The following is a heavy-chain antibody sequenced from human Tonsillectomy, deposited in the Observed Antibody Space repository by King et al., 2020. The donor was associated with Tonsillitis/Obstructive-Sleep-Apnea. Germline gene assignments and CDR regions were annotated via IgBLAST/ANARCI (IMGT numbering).Heavy chain of an antibody. CDR2: IYPGDSDT. Sequence: QLVQSGAEVKKPGESLKISCKGSGYSFTSYWIGWVRQMPGKGLEWMGIIYPGDSDTRYSPSFQGQVTIPADKSISTAYLQWSSLKASDTAMYYCASSARIAARPGDYYYYMDVWGKGTTVTVSS. J-gene: IGHJ6*03. V-gene: IGHV5-51*01. CDR3: ASSARIAARPGDYYYYMDV. D-gene: IGHD6-6*01. CDR1: GYSFTSYW.